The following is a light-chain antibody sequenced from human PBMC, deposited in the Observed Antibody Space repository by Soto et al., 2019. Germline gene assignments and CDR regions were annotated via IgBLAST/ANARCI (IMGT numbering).Light chain of an antibody. CDR2: DAS. J-gene: IGKJ4*01. V-gene: IGKV1-33*01. CDR1: QDITNY. Sequence: DIQMTQSPSSLAASVGDSVTITCQASQDITNYLNWYQQKPGKAPKLLIYDASNLETGVPSRLSGSGSGTEFTFTITTLQSEDIATYYCHQYHSLPLTFGGGTKVDIK. CDR3: HQYHSLPLT.